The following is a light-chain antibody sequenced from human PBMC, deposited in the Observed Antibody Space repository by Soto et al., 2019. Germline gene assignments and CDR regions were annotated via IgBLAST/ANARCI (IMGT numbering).Light chain of an antibody. Sequence: DIPMTQSPSILSASVGDRVTITCRASQSVNIWLAWYRQKPGKAPNLLIYDASTLQSVVPSRFSGSGAGTDFTPTISSPQPDDFATYYCQQDDSFPPTFGQGTRV. J-gene: IGKJ1*01. CDR2: DAS. V-gene: IGKV1-5*01. CDR1: QSVNIW. CDR3: QQDDSFPPT.